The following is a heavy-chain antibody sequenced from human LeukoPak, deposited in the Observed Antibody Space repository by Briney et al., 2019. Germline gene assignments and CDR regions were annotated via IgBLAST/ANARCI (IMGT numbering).Heavy chain of an antibody. D-gene: IGHD3-10*01. Sequence: PGGSLRLSCSASGFSFSTYAMHWVRQAPGKGLEYVSGITSNGYSSYYADSLKGRFTISRDNSKNTLYLQMSSLRAEDPAVYYCVKGGGSGSYYNHYGMDVWGQGTTVTVSS. CDR1: GFSFSTYA. CDR3: VKGGGSGSYYNHYGMDV. CDR2: ITSNGYSS. J-gene: IGHJ6*02. V-gene: IGHV3-64D*09.